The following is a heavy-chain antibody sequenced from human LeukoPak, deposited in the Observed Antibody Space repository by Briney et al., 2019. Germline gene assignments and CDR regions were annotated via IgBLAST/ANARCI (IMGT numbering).Heavy chain of an antibody. CDR1: GFTFSSYA. V-gene: IGHV3-30*04. D-gene: IGHD3-22*01. CDR2: ISYDGSNK. CDR3: ARDRPDSSGYPDY. Sequence: GGSLRLSCAASGFTFSSYAMHWVRQAPGKGLEWVAVISYDGSNKYYADSVKGRFTISRDNSKNTLYLQMNSLRAEDTAVYYCARDRPDSSGYPDYWGQGTLVTVSS. J-gene: IGHJ4*02.